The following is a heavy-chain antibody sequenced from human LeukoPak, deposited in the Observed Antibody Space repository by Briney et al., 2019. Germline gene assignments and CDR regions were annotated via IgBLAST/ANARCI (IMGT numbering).Heavy chain of an antibody. V-gene: IGHV4-31*03. Sequence: SETLSLTCTVSGGSISSGGYYWSWIRQHPGKGLEWIGYIYYSGSTYYNPSLKSRVTISADTSKNQFSLKLSSVTAADTAVYYCARGGTHSGYDHYFDYWGQGTLVTVSS. CDR1: GGSISSGGYY. CDR3: ARGGTHSGYDHYFDY. CDR2: IYYSGST. D-gene: IGHD5-12*01. J-gene: IGHJ4*02.